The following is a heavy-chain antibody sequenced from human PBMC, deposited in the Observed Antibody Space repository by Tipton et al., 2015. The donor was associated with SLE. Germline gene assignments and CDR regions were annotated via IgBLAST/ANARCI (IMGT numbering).Heavy chain of an antibody. Sequence: TLSLTCTVSGGSISSSSYYWGWIRQPPGKGLEWIGSIYYSGSTYYNPSLKSRVTISVDTSKNQFSLKLSSVTAADMAVYYCAGMYYYDSSGYSFDAFDIWGQGTMVTVSS. D-gene: IGHD3-22*01. J-gene: IGHJ3*02. CDR2: IYYSGST. CDR1: GGSISSSSYY. V-gene: IGHV4-39*01. CDR3: AGMYYYDSSGYSFDAFDI.